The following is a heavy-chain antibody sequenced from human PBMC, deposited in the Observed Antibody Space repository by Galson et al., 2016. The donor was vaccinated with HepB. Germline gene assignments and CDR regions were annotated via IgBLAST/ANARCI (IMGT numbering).Heavy chain of an antibody. CDR3: ARDAKRGFKELFPVFDI. CDR2: TSYDGNTK. CDR1: RFTFINYP. J-gene: IGHJ3*02. D-gene: IGHD2/OR15-2a*01. V-gene: IGHV3-30-3*01. Sequence: SLRLSCAVSRFTFINYPIHWVRQAPGKGLEWVAVTSYDGNTKRFADSVKGRFTISRDESNKTISLQMNRLRSEDTALYYCARDAKRGFKELFPVFDIWAQGTMVIVSS.